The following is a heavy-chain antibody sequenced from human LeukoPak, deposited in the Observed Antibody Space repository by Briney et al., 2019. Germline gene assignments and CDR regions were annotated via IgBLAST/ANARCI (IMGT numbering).Heavy chain of an antibody. CDR2: ISSSSSHI. Sequence: GGSLSLSCAASGFTFSSYSMNWVRQAPGKGLEWVSSISSSSSHIYYADSVKGRFTISRDNAKNSLYLQMNSLRAEDTAVYYCASNYGSGSYSRYWGQGTLVTVSS. CDR3: ASNYGSGSYSRY. V-gene: IGHV3-21*01. CDR1: GFTFSSYS. D-gene: IGHD3-10*01. J-gene: IGHJ4*02.